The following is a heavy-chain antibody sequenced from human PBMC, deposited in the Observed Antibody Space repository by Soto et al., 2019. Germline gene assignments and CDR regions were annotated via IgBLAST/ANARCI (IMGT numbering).Heavy chain of an antibody. Sequence: GGSLRLSCAASGFTFSSYGMHWVRQAPGKGLEWVAVISYDGSNKYYADSVKGRFTISRDNSKNTLYLQMNSLRAEDTAVYYCAKEPLELRFLEWLSYFDYWGQGTLVTVSS. J-gene: IGHJ4*02. V-gene: IGHV3-30*18. CDR3: AKEPLELRFLEWLSYFDY. CDR1: GFTFSSYG. CDR2: ISYDGSNK. D-gene: IGHD3-3*01.